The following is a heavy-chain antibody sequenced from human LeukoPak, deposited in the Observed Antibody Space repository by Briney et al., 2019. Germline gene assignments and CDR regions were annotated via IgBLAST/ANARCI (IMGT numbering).Heavy chain of an antibody. CDR3: ARAYGIVGGFDY. CDR2: INPNSGGT. CDR1: GYTFTGYY. V-gene: IGHV1-2*02. D-gene: IGHD1-26*01. Sequence: VKVSCKASGYTFTGYYMHWVRQAPGQGLEWMGWINPNSGGTNYAQKFQGRVTMTRDTSISTAYMELSSLRSEDMAVYYCARAYGIVGGFDYWGQGTLVTVSS. J-gene: IGHJ4*02.